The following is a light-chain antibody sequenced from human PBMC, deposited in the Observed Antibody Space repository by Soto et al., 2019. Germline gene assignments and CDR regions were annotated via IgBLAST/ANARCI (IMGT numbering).Light chain of an antibody. V-gene: IGKV3D-15*01. J-gene: IGKJ4*01. Sequence: EIAMTQSPVTLSASPGERVTLSCRASQSVNINLAWYQQRPGQAPSVLIYGASNRASGIPDRFSGSGSGTDCTITISSLEHDDFALYYCQQYKDWPPLTFGGGTRVEIK. CDR1: QSVNIN. CDR3: QQYKDWPPLT. CDR2: GAS.